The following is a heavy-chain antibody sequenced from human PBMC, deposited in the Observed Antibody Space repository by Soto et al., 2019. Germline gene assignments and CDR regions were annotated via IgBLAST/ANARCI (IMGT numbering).Heavy chain of an antibody. Sequence: PSDTLSLTCTVSGVAISIPSYSRSSSRQPPGKGLEWNGYILYTGTTNYNPSIKSWVTISLDTSKNQFYLKLSSVPAADTVVYYCARDSSLPSDIGGYYYHGMDVWGQGTTVTVSS. V-gene: IGHV4-61*01. CDR2: ILYTGTT. CDR3: ARDSSLPSDIGGYYYHGMDV. CDR1: GVAISIPSYS. D-gene: IGHD3-16*01. J-gene: IGHJ6*02.